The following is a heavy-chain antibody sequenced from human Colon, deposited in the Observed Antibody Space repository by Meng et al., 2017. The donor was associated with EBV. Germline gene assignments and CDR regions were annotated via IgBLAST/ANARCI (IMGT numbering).Heavy chain of an antibody. CDR2: IDDSGST. V-gene: IGHV4-4*02. CDR1: GVSISSNIR. CDR3: ARGKQDAWELLAY. D-gene: IGHD1-26*01. J-gene: IGHJ4*02. Sequence: QGQLQEWGPGLVKPSGTRSLACGFPGVSISSNIRWTWVRQPPGKGLEWIGDIDDSGSTNYNPSLNSRISISLDKSKNHFSLKVNSVTAADTAVYYCARGKQDAWELLAYWGQGALVTVSS.